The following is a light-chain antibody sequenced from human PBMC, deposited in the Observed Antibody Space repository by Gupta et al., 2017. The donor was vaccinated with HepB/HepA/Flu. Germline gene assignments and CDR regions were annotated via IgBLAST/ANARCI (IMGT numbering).Light chain of an antibody. CDR2: DAS. Sequence: EVVLTQSPDTLSLSPGERATLSCRASHSVSNYLAWYQQKPGQAPRLLIYDASDRATGIPARFSGSGSGTDFTLTISSLEPEDFAVYYCQQRTNWPLTFGGGTKVEI. V-gene: IGKV3-11*01. CDR3: QQRTNWPLT. J-gene: IGKJ4*01. CDR1: HSVSNY.